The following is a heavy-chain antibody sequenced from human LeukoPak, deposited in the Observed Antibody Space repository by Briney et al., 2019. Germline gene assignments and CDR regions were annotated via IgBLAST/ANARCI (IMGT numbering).Heavy chain of an antibody. CDR1: GGSISSYY. J-gene: IGHJ4*02. Sequence: SSETLSLTCTVSGGSISSYYWSWIRQPAGKGLEWIGRIYTSGSTNYNPSLKSRVTMSVDTSKNQFSLKLSSVTAADTAVYYCARGSYDYVWGIPPPRYYFDYWGQGTLVTVSS. CDR3: ARGSYDYVWGIPPPRYYFDY. CDR2: IYTSGST. D-gene: IGHD3-16*01. V-gene: IGHV4-4*07.